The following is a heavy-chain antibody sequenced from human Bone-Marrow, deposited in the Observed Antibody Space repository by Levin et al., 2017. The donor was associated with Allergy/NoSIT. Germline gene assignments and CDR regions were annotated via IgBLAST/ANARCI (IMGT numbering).Heavy chain of an antibody. CDR3: ARSALVGDFWSGWFGNWFDP. D-gene: IGHD3-3*01. Sequence: SETLSLTCTVSGGSISSGDYYWSWIRQPPGKGLEWIGYIYYSGSTYYNPSLKSRVTISVDTSKNQFSLKLSSVTAADTAVYYCARSALVGDFWSGWFGNWFDPWGQGTLVTVSS. CDR2: IYYSGST. CDR1: GGSISSGDYY. J-gene: IGHJ5*02. V-gene: IGHV4-30-4*01.